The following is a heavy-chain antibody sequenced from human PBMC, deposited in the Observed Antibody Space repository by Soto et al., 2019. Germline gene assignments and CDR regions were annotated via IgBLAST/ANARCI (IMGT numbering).Heavy chain of an antibody. CDR1: GFSLTTRGVG. CDR3: AHRTTTVTWWFDP. V-gene: IGHV2-5*02. CDR2: IYWDDDT. J-gene: IGHJ5*02. Sequence: QITLKESGPTLVKPTQTLTLTCTFSGFSLTTRGVGVGWIRQPPGKPLEWRALIYWDDDTRYSPSLKSRLAITKDTSKNQVVLTMSNIDPADTGTYFCAHRTTTVTWWFDPWGQGTLVTVSS. D-gene: IGHD4-17*01.